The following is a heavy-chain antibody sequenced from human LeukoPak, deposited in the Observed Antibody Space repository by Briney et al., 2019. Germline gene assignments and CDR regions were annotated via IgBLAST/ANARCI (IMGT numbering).Heavy chain of an antibody. CDR2: IYTSGST. Sequence: PSETLSLTCTVSGGSISSYYWSWIRQPAGKGLEWIGRIYTSGSTNYNPSLKSRVTMSVDTSKNQFSLKLSSVTAADTAVYYCAREATVTHYYYSYMDVWGKGTTVTVSS. J-gene: IGHJ6*03. CDR1: GGSISSYY. D-gene: IGHD4-11*01. CDR3: AREATVTHYYYSYMDV. V-gene: IGHV4-4*07.